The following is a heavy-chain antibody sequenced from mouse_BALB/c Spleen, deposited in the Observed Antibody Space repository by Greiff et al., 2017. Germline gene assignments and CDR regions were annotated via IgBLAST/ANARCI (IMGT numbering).Heavy chain of an antibody. J-gene: IGHJ4*01. V-gene: IGHV1-39*01. D-gene: IGHD2-4*01. CDR2: IDPYYGGT. CDR1: GYSFTGYN. CDR3: ARGAMITKDYAMDY. Sequence: VQLQQPGAELEKPGASVKISCKASGYSFTGYNMNWVKQSNGKSLEWIGNIDPYYGGTSYNQKFKGKATLTVDKSSSTAYMQLKSLTSEDSAVYYCARGAMITKDYAMDYWGQGTSVTVSS.